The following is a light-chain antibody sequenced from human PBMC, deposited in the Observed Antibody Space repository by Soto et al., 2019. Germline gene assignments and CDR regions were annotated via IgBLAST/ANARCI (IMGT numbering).Light chain of an antibody. CDR1: QSVLHKSNKKNY. CDR3: QQYNFWPLT. CDR2: WAS. V-gene: IGKV4-1*01. J-gene: IGKJ4*01. Sequence: DIVMTQSPDSLAVSLGERATFNCKSGQSVLHKSNKKNYLAWYQHKPVQPPKLLIYWASTRESGVPDRFSGSGSGTEFTLTISSLQSEDFAVYYCQQYNFWPLTFGGGTKV.